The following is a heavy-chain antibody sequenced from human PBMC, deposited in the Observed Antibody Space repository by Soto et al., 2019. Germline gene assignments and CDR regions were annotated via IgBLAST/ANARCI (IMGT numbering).Heavy chain of an antibody. Sequence: EVQLLESGGGLVQPGGSLRLSCAASGFTFSSYAMSWVRQAPGKGLEWVSAISGSGGSTYYADSVKGRFTISRDNSKNTLYLQMNSLRAEDTAVYYCAKEAIVVVPAAIKTTYYYYYYMDVWGKGTTVTVSS. D-gene: IGHD2-2*02. V-gene: IGHV3-23*01. CDR1: GFTFSSYA. CDR2: ISGSGGST. J-gene: IGHJ6*03. CDR3: AKEAIVVVPAAIKTTYYYYYYMDV.